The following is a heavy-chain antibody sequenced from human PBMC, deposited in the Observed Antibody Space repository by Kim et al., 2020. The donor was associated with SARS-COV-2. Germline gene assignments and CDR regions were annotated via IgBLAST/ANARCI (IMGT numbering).Heavy chain of an antibody. V-gene: IGHV3-7*04. Sequence: GGSLRLSCAVSGFTFRYYWMTWVRQAPGKGLEWVANIGQDGSDKYYVDSVKGRFTIFRDNAQNSLYLQMNSLGVDDTAVYYCGRGGSYYYFDNWGQGSLVTVSS. CDR3: GRGGSYYYFDN. J-gene: IGHJ4*02. CDR1: GFTFRYYW. D-gene: IGHD1-26*01. CDR2: IGQDGSDK.